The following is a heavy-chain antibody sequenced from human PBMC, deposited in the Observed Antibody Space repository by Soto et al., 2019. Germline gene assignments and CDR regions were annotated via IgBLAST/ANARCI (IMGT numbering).Heavy chain of an antibody. CDR1: GGSFSGYY. D-gene: IGHD3-22*01. Sequence: SETLSLTCAVYGGSFSGYYWSWIRQHPGKGLEWIGYIYYSGSTYYNPSLRSRVTISVDTSKNQFSLKLSSVTAADTAVYYCARDFAYYDSSGSEKYYYYHGRDGWGQGTRVTVAS. V-gene: IGHV4-31*11. CDR3: ARDFAYYDSSGSEKYYYYHGRDG. J-gene: IGHJ6*02. CDR2: IYYSGST.